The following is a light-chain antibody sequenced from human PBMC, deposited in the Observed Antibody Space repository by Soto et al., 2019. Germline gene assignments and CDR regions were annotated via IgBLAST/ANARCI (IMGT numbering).Light chain of an antibody. CDR3: RQYGSAPLT. V-gene: IGKV3-20*01. J-gene: IGKJ4*01. CDR1: QSVSSSY. CDR2: GAS. Sequence: EIVLTQSPGTLSLSPGERATLSCRASQSVSSSYLAWYQQKPGQAPRLLIYGASSRATGIPDRFSGSGSGIDFTLTISRLEHEDVAVYYCRQYGSAPLTFGGGTKVEIK.